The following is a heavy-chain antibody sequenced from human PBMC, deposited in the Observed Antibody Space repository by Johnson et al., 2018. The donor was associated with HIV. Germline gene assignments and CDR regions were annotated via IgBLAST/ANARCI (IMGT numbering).Heavy chain of an antibody. CDR3: ARGGGSDWYNAFDL. Sequence: QVQLVESGGGLVTPGGSVKLSCQGSGFTFSDYYMTWIRQAPGKGLEWVSYIRTDGSSTYYADAVKGRFTFVRDNAKNSVYLQMTSLSIEDTAVYYCARGGGSDWYNAFDLWGRGTMVTVSS. J-gene: IGHJ3*01. V-gene: IGHV3-11*04. CDR1: GFTFSDYY. D-gene: IGHD6-19*01. CDR2: IRTDGSST.